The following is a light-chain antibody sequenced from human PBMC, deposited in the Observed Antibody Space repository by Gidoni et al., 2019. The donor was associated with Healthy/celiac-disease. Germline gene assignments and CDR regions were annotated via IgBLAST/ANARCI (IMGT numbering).Light chain of an antibody. CDR1: SSNIGSNT. CDR2: SNN. Sequence: QSVLTQPPSASGTPGQRVTISCSGSSSNIGSNTVNWYQQLPGTAPKLLIYSNNQRPSGVPDRFSGSKSGTSASLAISGLQSEDEADYYCAAWDDSLNGFWVFGGGTKLXV. CDR3: AAWDDSLNGFWV. V-gene: IGLV1-44*01. J-gene: IGLJ3*02.